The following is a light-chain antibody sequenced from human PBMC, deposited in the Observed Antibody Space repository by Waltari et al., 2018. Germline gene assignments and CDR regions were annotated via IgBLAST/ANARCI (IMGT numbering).Light chain of an antibody. Sequence: EIVMTQSPATLSVSPGDGATLSCRASQSISRNLAWYQHRPGQSPRLLIYAASTRATGVPGRFSGSGSGTEFTLSISTLQSEDFGVYYCQQYDDWPPLTFGGGTKVEIK. CDR2: AAS. J-gene: IGKJ4*01. CDR3: QQYDDWPPLT. CDR1: QSISRN. V-gene: IGKV3-15*01.